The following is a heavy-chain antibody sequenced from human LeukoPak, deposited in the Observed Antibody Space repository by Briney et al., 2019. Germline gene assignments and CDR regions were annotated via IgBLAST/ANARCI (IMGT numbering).Heavy chain of an antibody. CDR1: GFSFSTYW. J-gene: IGHJ4*02. V-gene: IGHV3-7*01. CDR2: IKHDGSQK. CDR3: ARDAGYGYWVVDY. Sequence: GGSLRLSCVASGFSFSTYWINWVRQAPGEGLEWVAHIKHDGSQKYYVDSVKGRFTISRDNAKNSLYLQMNSLRAEDTAVYYCARDAGYGYWVVDYWGRGTLVTVSS. D-gene: IGHD5-18*01.